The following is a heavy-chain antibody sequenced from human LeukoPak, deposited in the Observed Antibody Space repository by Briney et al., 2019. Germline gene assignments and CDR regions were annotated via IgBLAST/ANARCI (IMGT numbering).Heavy chain of an antibody. CDR2: ISYSGTT. CDR1: GVSISSSGLY. CDR3: ARLPREQLINY. D-gene: IGHD6-13*01. Sequence: PSETLSLTCTVSGVSISSSGLYWGWFRQPRWKGLEWLATISYSGTTYYNPSHRSRVTISVDMSKNQFSLELTSVTAADTAVYYCARLPREQLINYWGQGTLVTVSS. V-gene: IGHV4-39*01. J-gene: IGHJ4*02.